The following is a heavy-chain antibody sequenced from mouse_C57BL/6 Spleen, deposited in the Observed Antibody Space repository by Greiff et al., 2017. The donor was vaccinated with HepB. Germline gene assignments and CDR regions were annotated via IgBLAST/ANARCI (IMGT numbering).Heavy chain of an antibody. V-gene: IGHV1-59*01. J-gene: IGHJ4*01. Sequence: VKLQQPGAELVRPGTSVKLSCKASGYTFTSYWMHWVKQRPGQGLEWIGVIDPSDSYTNYNQKFKGKATLTVDTSSSTAYMQLSSLTSEDSAVYYCARPTVAYAMDYWGQGTSVTVSS. D-gene: IGHD1-1*01. CDR3: ARPTVAYAMDY. CDR2: IDPSDSYT. CDR1: GYTFTSYW.